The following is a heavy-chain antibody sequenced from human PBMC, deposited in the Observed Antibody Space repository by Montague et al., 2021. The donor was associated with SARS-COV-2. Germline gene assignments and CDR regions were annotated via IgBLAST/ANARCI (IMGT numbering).Heavy chain of an antibody. CDR2: IYYSGST. CDR1: GGSISSYY. D-gene: IGHD3-3*01. J-gene: IGHJ6*03. Sequence: SETLSLTCTVSGGSISSYYWSWIRQPPGKGLEWIGYIYYSGSTNYNPSLKSRVTISVDTSKNQFSLKLSSVTAADTAVYYCAGTYYDFWSGFLHYYYMDVWGKGTTVTVSS. V-gene: IGHV4-59*01. CDR3: AGTYYDFWSGFLHYYYMDV.